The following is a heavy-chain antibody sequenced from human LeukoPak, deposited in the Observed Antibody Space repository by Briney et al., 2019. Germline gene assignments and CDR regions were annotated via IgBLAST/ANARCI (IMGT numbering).Heavy chain of an antibody. CDR3: ARGRATRRPVLSSIAARRGGWFDP. D-gene: IGHD6-6*01. CDR1: GFTFSSYA. Sequence: GSLRLSCAASGFTFSSYAMSWVRQPPGKGLEWIGEINRSGSTNYNPSLKSRVTISVDTSKNQFSLKLSSVTAADTAVYYCARGRATRRPVLSSIAARRGGWFDPWGQGTLVTVSS. V-gene: IGHV4-34*01. J-gene: IGHJ5*02. CDR2: INRSGST.